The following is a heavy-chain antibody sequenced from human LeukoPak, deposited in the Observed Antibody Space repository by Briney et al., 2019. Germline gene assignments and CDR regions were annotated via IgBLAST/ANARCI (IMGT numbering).Heavy chain of an antibody. CDR2: IIPILGIA. V-gene: IGHV1-69*04. J-gene: IGHJ6*02. CDR1: GGTFSSYS. CDR3: AGEQDDYTHYTTYGLDF. Sequence: SVKVSCKASGGTFSSYSISWVRQAPGQGLEWMGRIIPILGIANYAQKFQGRVTITADKSTSTAYMELSSLTSDDTAVYYCAGEQDDYTHYTTYGLDFWGQGPRVTVS. D-gene: IGHD5-12*01.